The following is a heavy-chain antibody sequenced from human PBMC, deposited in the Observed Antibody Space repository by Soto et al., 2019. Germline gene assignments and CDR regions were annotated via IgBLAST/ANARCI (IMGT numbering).Heavy chain of an antibody. Sequence: QLQLQESGPGLVKPSETLSLTCTVSGGSISSSSYHWGWIRQPPGKGLEWIGSIYYSGTTYYNPSLKSRIPISLDTSNNQFSLKLSSVTAADTALYYCARSKSVAMDFWGQGTLVTVSS. D-gene: IGHD5-12*01. CDR2: IYYSGTT. J-gene: IGHJ4*02. V-gene: IGHV4-39*01. CDR3: ARSKSVAMDF. CDR1: GGSISSSSYH.